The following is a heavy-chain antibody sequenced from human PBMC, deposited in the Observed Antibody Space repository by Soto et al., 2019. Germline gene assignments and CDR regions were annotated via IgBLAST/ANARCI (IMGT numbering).Heavy chain of an antibody. D-gene: IGHD3-9*01. Sequence: GGSLRLSCAASGFTFSDYYMSWIRQAPGKGLEWVSYISSSSSYTNYADSVKGRFTISRDNAKNSLYLQMNSLRAEDTAVYYCARDKPELRYFDWLLYFDYWGQGTLVTVSS. V-gene: IGHV3-11*05. CDR3: ARDKPELRYFDWLLYFDY. J-gene: IGHJ4*02. CDR1: GFTFSDYY. CDR2: ISSSSSYT.